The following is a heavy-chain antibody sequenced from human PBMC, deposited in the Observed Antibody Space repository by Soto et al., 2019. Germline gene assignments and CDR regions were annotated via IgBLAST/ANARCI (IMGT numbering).Heavy chain of an antibody. CDR2: INGGNGNT. CDR3: TKDAKFDDIYTGYFVNDL. D-gene: IGHD3-9*01. CDR1: GNTVPNYA. Sequence: ASVKVSCKASGNTVPNYAIHWVRQAPGQRLEWMGWINGGNGNTYYSEHFQGRVTFTRDTSAGTAYLQLSGLTSDDTAVYYCTKDAKFDDIYTGYFVNDLWGQGTPVTVSS. V-gene: IGHV1-3*01. J-gene: IGHJ5*02.